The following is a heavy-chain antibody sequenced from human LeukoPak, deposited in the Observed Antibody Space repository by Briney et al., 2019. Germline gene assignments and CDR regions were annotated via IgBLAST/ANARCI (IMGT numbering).Heavy chain of an antibody. D-gene: IGHD6-13*01. CDR2: ISAYNGNT. V-gene: IGHV1-18*01. CDR1: GYTFTSYG. Sequence: VASVKVSCKASGYTFTSYGISWVRQAPGQGLEWMGWISAYNGNTNYAQKLQGRVTMTTDTSTSTAYTELRSLRSDDTAVYYCARDLGYSSSREDYWGQGTLVTVSS. CDR3: ARDLGYSSSREDY. J-gene: IGHJ4*02.